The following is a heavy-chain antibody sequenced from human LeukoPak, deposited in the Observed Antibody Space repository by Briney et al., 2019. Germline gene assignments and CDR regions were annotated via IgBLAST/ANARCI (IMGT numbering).Heavy chain of an antibody. CDR1: GFTFSSYS. V-gene: IGHV3-21*01. D-gene: IGHD2-21*01. J-gene: IGHJ4*02. CDR3: ARGPVVVIAPADY. CDR2: ISDDSKYI. Sequence: PGGSLRLSCAASGFTFSSYSMNWVRQAPGRGLEWVSSISDDSKYIYYAVSVRGRFSISRDNAKRSLYLQMNSLRAEDTAVYYSARGPVVVIAPADYWGQGTLVTVSS.